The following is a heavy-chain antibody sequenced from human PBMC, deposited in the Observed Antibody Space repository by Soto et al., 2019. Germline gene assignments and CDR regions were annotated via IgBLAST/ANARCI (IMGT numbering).Heavy chain of an antibody. CDR1: GYTFTGYY. Sequence: QVQLVQSGAEVKKPGASVKVSCKASGYTFTGYYMHWVRQAPGQGLDSMGWINPNSGGTNYAQKFQGWVTMTRDTSIRTAYMELSRLRADDTAVYYCARDPYGGRYYFDYGGHGTLVTVSS. CDR2: INPNSGGT. D-gene: IGHD2-15*01. CDR3: ARDPYGGRYYFDY. V-gene: IGHV1-2*04. J-gene: IGHJ4*01.